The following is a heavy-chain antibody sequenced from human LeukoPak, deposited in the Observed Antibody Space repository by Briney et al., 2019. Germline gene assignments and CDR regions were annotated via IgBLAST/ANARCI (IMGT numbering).Heavy chain of an antibody. CDR2: IYPGDSDT. CDR1: GYSFTSYW. Sequence: GESLQISCKGSGYSFTSYWIGWVRQMPGKGLERMGIIYPGDSDTRYSPSFQGQVTISADKSISTAYLQWSSLKASDTAMYYCARLGVVEGQWLGYFDYWGQGTLVTVSS. J-gene: IGHJ4*02. V-gene: IGHV5-51*01. CDR3: ARLGVVEGQWLGYFDY. D-gene: IGHD6-19*01.